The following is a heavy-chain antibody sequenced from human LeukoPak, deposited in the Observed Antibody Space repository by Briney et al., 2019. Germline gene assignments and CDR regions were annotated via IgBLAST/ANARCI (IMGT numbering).Heavy chain of an antibody. CDR2: IYYSGST. CDR3: ARDRGSSSWPYWYFDL. V-gene: IGHV4-59*01. CDR1: GGSISSYY. D-gene: IGHD6-13*01. Sequence: PSETLSLTCTVSGGSISSYYWSWIRQPPGKGLEWIGYIYYSGSTNYNPSLKSRVTISVDTSKNQFSLKLSSVTAADTAVYYCARDRGSSSWPYWYFDLWGRGTLVTVSS. J-gene: IGHJ2*01.